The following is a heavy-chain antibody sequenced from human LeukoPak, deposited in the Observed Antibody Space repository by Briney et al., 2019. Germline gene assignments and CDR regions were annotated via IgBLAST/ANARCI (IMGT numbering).Heavy chain of an antibody. V-gene: IGHV4-59*01. CDR1: GGSISSYY. Sequence: PSETLSLTCTAPGGSISSYYWSWIRQPPGKGLEWIGYIYYSGSTNYNPSLKSRVTISVDTSKNQFSLKLSSVTAADTAVYYCARASSSPLDYYYYMDVWGKGTTVTVSS. D-gene: IGHD2-15*01. CDR2: IYYSGST. J-gene: IGHJ6*03. CDR3: ARASSSPLDYYYYMDV.